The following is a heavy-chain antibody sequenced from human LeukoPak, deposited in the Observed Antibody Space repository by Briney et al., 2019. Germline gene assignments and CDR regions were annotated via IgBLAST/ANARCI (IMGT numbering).Heavy chain of an antibody. V-gene: IGHV3-7*01. Sequence: PGGSLRLSCAASGFTFSGHWMSWVRQAPGKGLEWVANINHGGSAKYYADPGKGRFTISRDTANNLLYRQMTSLRGEDTALYCGTRDPSRAEDDWGQGALGTVSP. CDR2: INHGGSAK. CDR3: TRDPSRAEDD. J-gene: IGHJ4*02. D-gene: IGHD1-14*01. CDR1: GFTFSGHW.